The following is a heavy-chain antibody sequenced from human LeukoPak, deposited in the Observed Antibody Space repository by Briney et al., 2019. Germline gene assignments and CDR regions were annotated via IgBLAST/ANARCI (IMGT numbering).Heavy chain of an antibody. J-gene: IGHJ4*02. CDR1: GFTFSSYG. CDR2: ISGSGGST. V-gene: IGHV3-23*01. D-gene: IGHD1-26*01. Sequence: GGSLRLSCAASGFTFSSYGMSWVRQAPGKGLEWVSAISGSGGSTYYADSVKGRFTISRDNSKNTLYLQMNSLRAEDTAVYYCAKDLSRGSYFLGLFDYWGQGTLVTVSS. CDR3: AKDLSRGSYFLGLFDY.